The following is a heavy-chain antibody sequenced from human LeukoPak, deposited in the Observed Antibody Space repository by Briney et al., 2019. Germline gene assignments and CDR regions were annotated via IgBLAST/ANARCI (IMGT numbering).Heavy chain of an antibody. Sequence: PGGSLRLSCAASGFTFDDYAMHWVRQAPGKGLEWVSGISWNSGSIGYADSVKGRFTISRDNAKNSLYLQMNSLRAEDTAVYYCARLAAAGKIFDYWGQGTLVTVSS. V-gene: IGHV3-9*01. CDR1: GFTFDDYA. CDR2: ISWNSGSI. CDR3: ARLAAAGKIFDY. D-gene: IGHD6-13*01. J-gene: IGHJ4*02.